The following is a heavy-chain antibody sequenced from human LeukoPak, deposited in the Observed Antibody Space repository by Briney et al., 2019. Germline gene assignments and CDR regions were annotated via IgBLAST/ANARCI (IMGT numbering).Heavy chain of an antibody. V-gene: IGHV4-4*09. J-gene: IGHJ4*02. Sequence: SETLSLTCTVSGGSISSYYWSWLRQPPGKGLEWIGYIYTSGSTNYNPSLKSRVTISVDTSKNQFSLKLSSVTAADTAVYYCARAPTYSSSWYYFDYWGQGTLVTVSP. CDR1: GGSISSYY. CDR3: ARAPTYSSSWYYFDY. D-gene: IGHD6-13*01. CDR2: IYTSGST.